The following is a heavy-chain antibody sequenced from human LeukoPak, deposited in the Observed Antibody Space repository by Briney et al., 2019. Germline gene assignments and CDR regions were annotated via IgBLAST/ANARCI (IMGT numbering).Heavy chain of an antibody. J-gene: IGHJ1*01. CDR2: IIPIFGTA. D-gene: IGHD2-15*01. CDR1: GGTFTSYA. Sequence: ASVKVSCTASGGTFTSYAISWVRQAPGQGLEWMGGIIPIFGTANYAQKFQGRVTITTDESTSTAYMELSSLRSEDAAVYYCASRPVAREYFQHWGQGTLVTVSS. V-gene: IGHV1-69*05. CDR3: ASRPVAREYFQH.